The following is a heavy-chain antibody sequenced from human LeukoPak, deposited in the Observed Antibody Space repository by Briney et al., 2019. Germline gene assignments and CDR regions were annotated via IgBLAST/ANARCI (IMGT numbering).Heavy chain of an antibody. V-gene: IGHV3-43D*03. D-gene: IGHD2-2*01. J-gene: IGHJ4*02. CDR3: ATGPPVLLGF. CDR1: GFTFDDYA. Sequence: GGSLRLSCAASGFTFDDYAMHWVRQAPGKGLEWVSFITWDGHNTYYTDSVKGRFTISRDNSKNSLYLQMNSLRPEDTAFYYCATGPPVLLGFWGQGTLVTVSS. CDR2: ITWDGHNT.